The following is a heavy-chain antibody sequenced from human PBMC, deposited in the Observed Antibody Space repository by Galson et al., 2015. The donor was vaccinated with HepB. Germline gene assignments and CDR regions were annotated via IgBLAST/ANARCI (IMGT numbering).Heavy chain of an antibody. J-gene: IGHJ4*02. V-gene: IGHV3-30*18. CDR1: GFTFSSYG. CDR3: AKVDSSGYRHLDY. D-gene: IGHD3-22*01. Sequence: SLRLSCAASGFTFSSYGMHWVRQAPGKGLKWVAVISYDGSNKYYADSVKGRFTISRDNSKNTLYLQMNSLRAEDTAVYYCAKVDSSGYRHLDYWGQGTLVTVSS. CDR2: ISYDGSNK.